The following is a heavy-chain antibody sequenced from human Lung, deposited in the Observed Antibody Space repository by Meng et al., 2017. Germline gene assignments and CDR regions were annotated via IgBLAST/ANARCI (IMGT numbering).Heavy chain of an antibody. V-gene: IGHV4-4*02. CDR3: ARFDISSSGRGDY. CDR2: IFHSGST. CDR1: GGSITSSTW. D-gene: IGHD1-26*01. Sequence: QGQLQESGPGMVKRSGTLSLTCAVSGGSITSSTWWSWVRQTPGKGLEWFGEIFHSGSTNYNPPLESRVTISVDKSKNQFSLKVYSVTAADTATYYCARFDISSSGRGDYWGQGILVTVSS. J-gene: IGHJ4*02.